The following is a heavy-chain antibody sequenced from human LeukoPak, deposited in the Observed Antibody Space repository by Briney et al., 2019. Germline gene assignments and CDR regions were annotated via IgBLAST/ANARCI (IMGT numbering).Heavy chain of an antibody. J-gene: IGHJ4*02. D-gene: IGHD1-1*01. CDR3: AREDGGTLYY. V-gene: IGHV4-39*07. CDR1: GGSVTTDIYY. CDR2: IYHSGTT. Sequence: SETLSLTCSVSGGSVTTDIYYWGWIRQPPGKGLEWIGNIYHSGTTYSNPSLRSRVTISVDTSKNQFSLKLSSVTAADTAVYYCAREDGGTLYYWGQGTLVTVSS.